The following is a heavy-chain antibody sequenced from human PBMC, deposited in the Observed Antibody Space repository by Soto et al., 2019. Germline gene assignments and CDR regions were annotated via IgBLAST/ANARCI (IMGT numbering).Heavy chain of an antibody. Sequence: HPGGSLRLSCAASGFTFSSYAMSWVRQAPGKGLEWVSAISGSGGSTYYADSVKGRFTISRDNSKNTLYLQMNSLRAEDTAVYYCAKRYCSGGSCYLAVGFEYGYYYYGMDVWGQGTTVTVSS. CDR3: AKRYCSGGSCYLAVGFEYGYYYYGMDV. CDR2: ISGSGGST. V-gene: IGHV3-23*01. CDR1: GFTFSSYA. J-gene: IGHJ6*02. D-gene: IGHD2-15*01.